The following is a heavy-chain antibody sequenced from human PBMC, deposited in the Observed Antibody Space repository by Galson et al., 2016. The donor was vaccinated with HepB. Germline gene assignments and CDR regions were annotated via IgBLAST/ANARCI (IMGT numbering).Heavy chain of an antibody. V-gene: IGHV2-5*02. Sequence: PALVKPTQTLTLTCSFSGVSANTSRLDVGWIRQPPGKALEWLALIYWDEDKLYNPSLKNRFTITKDTSKNEVVLTMTNMYPVETATYFCAHVRDGLERYFDSWGQGTLVTVSS. CDR1: GVSANTSRLD. D-gene: IGHD1-1*01. CDR3: AHVRDGLERYFDS. J-gene: IGHJ4*02. CDR2: IYWDEDK.